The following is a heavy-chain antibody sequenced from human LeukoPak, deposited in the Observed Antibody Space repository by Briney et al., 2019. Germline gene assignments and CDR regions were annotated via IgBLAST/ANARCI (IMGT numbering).Heavy chain of an antibody. CDR3: AREYYDSSAYNQEAIDY. CDR1: GYTFTDYY. Sequence: GASVKVSCKASGYTFTDYYMHWVRQAPGQGLEWLGWINPNSGGTNYAQTFQGRVTMTRDTSISTAYMELGRLRSDDTAVYYCAREYYDSSAYNQEAIDYWGQGTLVTVSS. J-gene: IGHJ4*02. V-gene: IGHV1-2*02. CDR2: INPNSGGT. D-gene: IGHD3-22*01.